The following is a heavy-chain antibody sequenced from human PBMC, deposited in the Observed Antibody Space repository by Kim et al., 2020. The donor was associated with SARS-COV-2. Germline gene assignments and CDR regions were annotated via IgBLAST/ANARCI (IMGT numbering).Heavy chain of an antibody. Sequence: GGSLRLSCAASGFTFSSYWMSWVRQAPGKGLEWVANIKQDGSEKYYVDSVKGRFTISRDNAKNSLYLQMNSLRAEDTAVYYCARSPRYYYDSSGYYSPRAFDIWGQGTMVTVSS. D-gene: IGHD3-22*01. CDR2: IKQDGSEK. CDR1: GFTFSSYW. J-gene: IGHJ3*02. V-gene: IGHV3-7*01. CDR3: ARSPRYYYDSSGYYSPRAFDI.